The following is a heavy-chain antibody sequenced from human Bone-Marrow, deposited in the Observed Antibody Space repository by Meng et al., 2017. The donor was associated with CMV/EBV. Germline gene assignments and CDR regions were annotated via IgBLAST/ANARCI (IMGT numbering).Heavy chain of an antibody. Sequence: GESLKISCAASGFSFSAYAFHWVRQAPGKGLEWLAVVSYDGYTKYYADSVKGRFTISRDNSKNTLYLLMNSLRAEDTAVYYWARDIGGWEPLVSYWGQGTLVTVSS. D-gene: IGHD1-26*01. CDR2: VSYDGYTK. V-gene: IGHV3-30-3*01. CDR3: ARDIGGWEPLVSY. CDR1: GFSFSAYA. J-gene: IGHJ4*02.